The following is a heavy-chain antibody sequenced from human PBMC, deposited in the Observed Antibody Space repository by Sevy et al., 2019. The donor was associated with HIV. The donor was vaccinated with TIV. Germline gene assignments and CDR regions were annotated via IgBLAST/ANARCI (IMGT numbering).Heavy chain of an antibody. V-gene: IGHV3-9*01. CDR3: AKDTSPTAYSDAFDI. CDR1: GFTFDDYA. CDR2: IYWNSGSI. D-gene: IGHD2-21*01. J-gene: IGHJ3*02. Sequence: GGSLRLSCAASGFTFDDYAMHWVRQAPGKGLEWVAGIYWNSGSIGYADSVKGRFTISRDNAKTSLYLQMNSLRAEDTAFYYCAKDTSPTAYSDAFDIWGQGTMVTVSS.